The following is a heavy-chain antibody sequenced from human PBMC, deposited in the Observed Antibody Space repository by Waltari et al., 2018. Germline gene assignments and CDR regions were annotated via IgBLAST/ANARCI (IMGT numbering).Heavy chain of an antibody. J-gene: IGHJ4*02. Sequence: QVQLQQWGAGLLKPSETLSLTCAVYGGSFSGYYWSWIRQPPGKGLEWIGEINHSGSTNYDPSLKGRVTISVDTSKNQFSLKLSSVTAADTAVYYCARMRRVDIVVVPAAMPSEIDYWGQGTLVTVSS. CDR2: INHSGST. D-gene: IGHD2-2*03. CDR1: GGSFSGYY. V-gene: IGHV4-34*01. CDR3: ARMRRVDIVVVPAAMPSEIDY.